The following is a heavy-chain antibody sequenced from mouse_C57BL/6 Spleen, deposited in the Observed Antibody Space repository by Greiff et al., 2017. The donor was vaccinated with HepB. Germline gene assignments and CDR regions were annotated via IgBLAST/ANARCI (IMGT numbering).Heavy chain of an antibody. CDR2: ISYDGSN. D-gene: IGHD2-3*01. J-gene: IGHJ4*01. CDR3: ARGGHYDGYYDAMDY. CDR1: GYSITSGYY. Sequence: VQLQESGPGLVKPSQSLSLTCSVTGYSITSGYYWNWIRQFPGNKLEWMGYISYDGSNNYNPSLKNRISITRDTSKNQFFLKLNSVTTEDTATYYCARGGHYDGYYDAMDYWGQGTSVTVSS. V-gene: IGHV3-6*01.